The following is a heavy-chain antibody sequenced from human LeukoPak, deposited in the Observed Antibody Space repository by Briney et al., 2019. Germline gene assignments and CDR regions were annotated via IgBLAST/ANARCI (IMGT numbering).Heavy chain of an antibody. V-gene: IGHV4-39*02. J-gene: IGHJ4*02. CDR1: GGSISSSSYY. D-gene: IGHD1-26*01. CDR3: AREKVGSTTFDY. CDR2: IYYSGST. Sequence: SETLSLTCTVSGGSISSSSYYWGWIRQPPGKGLEWIGSIYYSGSTYYIPSLKSRVTISVDTSKNQFSLKLSSVTAADTAVYYCAREKVGSTTFDYWGQGGLVTVSS.